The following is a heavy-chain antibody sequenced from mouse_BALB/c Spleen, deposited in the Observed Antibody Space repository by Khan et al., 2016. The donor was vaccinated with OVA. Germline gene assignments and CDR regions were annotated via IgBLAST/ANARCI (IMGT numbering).Heavy chain of an antibody. D-gene: IGHD1-1*01. CDR3: ARSLYSIYGYAMDY. CDR1: DYSITSDYA. CDR2: ISSSGTT. J-gene: IGHJ4*01. Sequence: LQQSGPGLVTPSQSLSLTCTVTDYSITSDYAWNWIRQFPGNKLEWMGYISSSGTTSSNPSLKSRISITRDTSKNQFFLQLKSVTTEDTATYYCARSLYSIYGYAMDYWGRGTSVTVSS. V-gene: IGHV3-2*02.